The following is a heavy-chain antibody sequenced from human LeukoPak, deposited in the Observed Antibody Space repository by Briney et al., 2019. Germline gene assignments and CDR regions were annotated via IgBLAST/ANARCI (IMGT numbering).Heavy chain of an antibody. CDR2: IKSKTEGGTT. Sequence: PGGSLRLSCAASGFTFSNAWMSWVRQAPGKGLEWVGRIKSKTEGGTTDYAAPVKGRFTISRDDSKNTLYLQMNSLKTEDTAVYYCRVLTGMDVWGQGTTVTVSS. V-gene: IGHV3-15*01. CDR3: RVLTGMDV. J-gene: IGHJ6*02. CDR1: GFTFSNAW.